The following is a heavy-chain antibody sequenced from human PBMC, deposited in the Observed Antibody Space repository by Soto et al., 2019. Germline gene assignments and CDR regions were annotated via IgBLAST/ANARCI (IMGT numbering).Heavy chain of an antibody. D-gene: IGHD3-10*01. Sequence: EVQLLESGGALVQPGGSLRLSCAASGFLFNTYAMSWVRQTPGKGLEWVSGINDRGGSTYYADSVKGRFTISRDNFKNALYLQLSNLRPEDTAVYYCARGPSYGTGSYLDRHDPWGQGTLVSVSS. J-gene: IGHJ5*02. V-gene: IGHV3-23*01. CDR1: GFLFNTYA. CDR2: INDRGGST. CDR3: ARGPSYGTGSYLDRHDP.